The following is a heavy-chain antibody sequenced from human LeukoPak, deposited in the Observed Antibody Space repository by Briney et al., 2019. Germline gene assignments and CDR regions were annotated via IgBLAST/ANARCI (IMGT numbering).Heavy chain of an antibody. Sequence: GGSLRLSCAASGFTFSTYGMNWVRQAPGKGPEWVSYISSSSDATYYPDSVRGRFTISRDNAKNSLYLQMNSLIDADTAVYYCARAMRSGYDYWGQGTLFTVSS. J-gene: IGHJ4*02. D-gene: IGHD5-12*01. V-gene: IGHV3-48*02. CDR2: ISSSSDAT. CDR1: GFTFSTYG. CDR3: ARAMRSGYDY.